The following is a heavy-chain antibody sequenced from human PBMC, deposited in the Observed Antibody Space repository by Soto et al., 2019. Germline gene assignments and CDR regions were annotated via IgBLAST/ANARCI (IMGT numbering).Heavy chain of an antibody. CDR2: IYWDDDK. CDR1: GFSLTTSGVG. D-gene: IGHD3-3*01. Sequence: QITLNESGPTQVKPRQTLTLTCTFSGFSLTTSGVGVGWIRQSPGKAPEWLALIYWDDDKRYSPSLKSRLTITKETSKNRLVLTMADLDPADAATYWCAHRVLRTVFGLVTTTAIYFDFWGQGTPVAVSS. V-gene: IGHV2-5*02. CDR3: AHRVLRTVFGLVTTTAIYFDF. J-gene: IGHJ4*02.